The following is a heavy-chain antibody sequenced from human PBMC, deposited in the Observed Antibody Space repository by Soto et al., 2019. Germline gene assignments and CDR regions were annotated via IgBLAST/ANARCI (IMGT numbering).Heavy chain of an antibody. CDR3: AKATWGYWYFDL. D-gene: IGHD7-27*01. CDR2: ISGSGDSP. Sequence: EVQLLESGGGLVQPGGPLRLSCAASGFIFRSYGMSWVRQAPGKGLEWVSAISGSGDSPYYADSVKGRFTVSRDNSKNTLYLQMTSLRAEDTAVYYCAKATWGYWYFDLWGRGTLVTVSS. V-gene: IGHV3-23*01. CDR1: GFIFRSYG. J-gene: IGHJ2*01.